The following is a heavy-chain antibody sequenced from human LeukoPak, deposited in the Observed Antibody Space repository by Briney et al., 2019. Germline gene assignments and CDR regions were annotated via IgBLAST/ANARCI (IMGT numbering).Heavy chain of an antibody. D-gene: IGHD3-3*01. V-gene: IGHV4-34*01. Sequence: SETLSLTCAVYGGSFSGYYWSWIRQPPGKGLEWIGEINHSGSTNYNPSLKSRVTISVDTSMNQFSLKLSSVTAADTAVYYCARGAYYDFWSGYYMDYYYYGMDVWGQGTTVTVSS. CDR2: INHSGST. J-gene: IGHJ6*02. CDR1: GGSFSGYY. CDR3: ARGAYYDFWSGYYMDYYYYGMDV.